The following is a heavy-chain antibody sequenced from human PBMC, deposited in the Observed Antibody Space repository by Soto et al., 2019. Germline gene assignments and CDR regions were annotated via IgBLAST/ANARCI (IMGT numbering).Heavy chain of an antibody. CDR3: FYNMDV. Sequence: PSETLSLTCIVSGDSIISSIYYWGWIRQPPGKGLEWIGSIYYSGRTYYNPSLKSRVTISVDTSKNQFSLNLNSVTAADTAVYYCFYNMDVWGQGTTVTVSS. V-gene: IGHV4-39*01. J-gene: IGHJ6*03. CDR1: GDSIISSIYY. CDR2: IYYSGRT.